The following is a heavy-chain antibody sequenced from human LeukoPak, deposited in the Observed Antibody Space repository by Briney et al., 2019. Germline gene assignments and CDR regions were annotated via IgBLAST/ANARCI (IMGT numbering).Heavy chain of an antibody. D-gene: IGHD5-12*01. Sequence: PGRSLRLSCAASGFSFGSYAMHWVRQAPGKGLEWVAVISNDGNIQYYVDSVKGRFTISRDNSKNTVYLQMNSLRAEDTAVYYCARRPSGYHNTGGQGTLVTVSS. CDR1: GFSFGSYA. J-gene: IGHJ4*02. CDR3: ARRPSGYHNT. CDR2: ISNDGNIQ. V-gene: IGHV3-30*04.